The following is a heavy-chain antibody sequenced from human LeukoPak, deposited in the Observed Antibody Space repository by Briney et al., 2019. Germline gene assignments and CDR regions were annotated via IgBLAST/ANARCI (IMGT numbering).Heavy chain of an antibody. D-gene: IGHD6-13*01. CDR1: GFTFSRYA. Sequence: GGSLRLSCAASGFTFSRYAMQWVRQAPGKGLEWGARISYDGNNKYYADSVKGRFTISRDNSKNTLYLQMNSLGGEDTAVYYCVRTWGSGYSAPPGDWGQGSLVTVSS. V-gene: IGHV3-30-3*01. CDR2: ISYDGNNK. J-gene: IGHJ4*02. CDR3: VRTWGSGYSAPPGD.